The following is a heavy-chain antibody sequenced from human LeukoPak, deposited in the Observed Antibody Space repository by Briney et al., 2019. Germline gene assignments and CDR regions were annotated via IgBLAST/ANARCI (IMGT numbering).Heavy chain of an antibody. J-gene: IGHJ6*03. CDR2: ISSSSSYI. CDR3: ARDGSKAMVGDYYYYYMDV. CDR1: GFTFSSYS. Sequence: PGGSLRLSCAASGFTFSSYSMNWVRQAPGKGLEWVSSISSSSSYIYYADSVKGRFTISRDNAKNSLYLQMNSLRAEDTAVYYCARDGSKAMVGDYYYYYMDVWGKGTTVTVSS. D-gene: IGHD5-18*01. V-gene: IGHV3-21*01.